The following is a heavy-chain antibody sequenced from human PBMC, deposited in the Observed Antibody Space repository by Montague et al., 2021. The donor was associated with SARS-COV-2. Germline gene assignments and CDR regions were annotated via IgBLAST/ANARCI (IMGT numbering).Heavy chain of an antibody. D-gene: IGHD3-10*01. V-gene: IGHV3-74*01. CDR1: GFTFSSYW. Sequence: SLRLSCAASGFTFSSYWMHWVRQAPGKGLVWVSRINSDGSSTSYADSVKGRFTISRDNAKNTLYLQMNSLRAEDTAVYYCARDTYGLGSYLFYYYYGMDVWGQGTTVTVSS. CDR3: ARDTYGLGSYLFYYYYGMDV. CDR2: INSDGSST. J-gene: IGHJ6*02.